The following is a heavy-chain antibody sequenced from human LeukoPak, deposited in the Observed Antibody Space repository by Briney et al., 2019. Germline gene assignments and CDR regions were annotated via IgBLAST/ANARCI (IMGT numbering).Heavy chain of an antibody. D-gene: IGHD1-26*01. Sequence: SSETLSLTCTVSGGSISSYYWSWIRQPPGKGLEWIGYIYYSGSTNYNPSLKSRVTISVDTSKNQFSLKLSSVTAADTAVYYCARLGLSGYLDYWGQGTLVTVSS. CDR1: GGSISSYY. J-gene: IGHJ4*02. CDR3: ARLGLSGYLDY. CDR2: IYYSGST. V-gene: IGHV4-59*12.